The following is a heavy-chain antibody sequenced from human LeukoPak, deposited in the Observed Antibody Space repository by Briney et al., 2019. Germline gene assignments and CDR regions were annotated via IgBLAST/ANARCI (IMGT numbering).Heavy chain of an antibody. Sequence: ASVKVSCKSSGYTFTGYYMHWVRQAPGQGLEWVGWINPNSGGTNYAQKFQGRVTMTRDTSISTDYMELSRLRSDDTAVYYCAAVAGLGNAFDIWGQGTMVTVSS. CDR1: GYTFTGYY. CDR3: AAVAGLGNAFDI. D-gene: IGHD6-19*01. V-gene: IGHV1-2*02. CDR2: INPNSGGT. J-gene: IGHJ3*02.